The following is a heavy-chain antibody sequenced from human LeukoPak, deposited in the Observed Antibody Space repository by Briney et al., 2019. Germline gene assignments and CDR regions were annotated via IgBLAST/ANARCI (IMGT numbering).Heavy chain of an antibody. V-gene: IGHV3-15*07. J-gene: IGHJ4*02. CDR1: GFTFSSFG. Sequence: PGRSLRLSCAASGFTFSSFGMYWVRQAPGKGLEWVGRIKPKTDGETTEYAAPVKGRFSISRDDSKNMLYLQMNSLKTEDTTVYYCITPLPYSAQGGQGTLVTVSS. D-gene: IGHD2-21*01. CDR3: ITPLPYSAQ. CDR2: IKPKTDGETT.